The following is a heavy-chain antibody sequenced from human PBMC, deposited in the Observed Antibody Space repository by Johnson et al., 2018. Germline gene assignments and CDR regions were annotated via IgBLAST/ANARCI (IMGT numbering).Heavy chain of an antibody. CDR3: ARQVYGNSDSPYYFDS. CDR1: GASISSSTYY. J-gene: IGHJ4*02. CDR2: IYYSGST. V-gene: IGHV4-39*01. Sequence: QVQLQESGPGLVKPSETLSLTCTVSGASISSSTYYWGWIRQPPGKGLEWIGSIYYSGSTYYNPSLKSRVTISVDTSKNQFSLKRTSVTAADTAVYYCARQVYGNSDSPYYFDSWGQGTLVTVSS. D-gene: IGHD2/OR15-2a*01.